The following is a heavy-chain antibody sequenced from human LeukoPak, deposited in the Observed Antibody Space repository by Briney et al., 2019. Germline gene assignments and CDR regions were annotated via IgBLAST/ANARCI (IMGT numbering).Heavy chain of an antibody. V-gene: IGHV4-59*01. CDR3: ARDRGYDILTGYSYYFDY. CDR2: IYYSGST. D-gene: IGHD3-9*01. J-gene: IGHJ4*02. Sequence: SETLSLTCTVSGGSISSYYWSWIRQPPGKGLEWIGYIYYSGSTNYNPSLKSRVTISVDTSKNQFSLKLSSVTAADTAVYYCARDRGYDILTGYSYYFDYWGQGTLVTVSS. CDR1: GGSISSYY.